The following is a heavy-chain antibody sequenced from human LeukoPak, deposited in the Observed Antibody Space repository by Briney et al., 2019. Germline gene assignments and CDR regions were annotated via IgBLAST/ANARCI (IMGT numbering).Heavy chain of an antibody. Sequence: SETLSLTCTVSGGSISSSSYYWGWIRQPPGKGLEWIGSIYYSGGTYYNPSLKNRVTIPVDPSKNQFSLKVSSVTAADTAVYHCAKVSATVASHYFDYWSQGTLVTVSS. D-gene: IGHD2-15*01. CDR2: IYYSGGT. CDR1: GGSISSSSYY. CDR3: AKVSATVASHYFDY. J-gene: IGHJ4*02. V-gene: IGHV4-39*01.